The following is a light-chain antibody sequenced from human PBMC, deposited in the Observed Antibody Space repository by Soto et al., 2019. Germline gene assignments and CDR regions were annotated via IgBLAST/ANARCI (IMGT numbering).Light chain of an antibody. Sequence: QLVLTQPASVSGSPGQSITISCTGTSSDVGGYTYVSWYQQHPGKAPKLMIYQVSNRPSGVSNRFSGSKSGNTASLTISGLQTEDEADYYCSSYTRSNTRVFGGGTKLTVL. V-gene: IGLV2-14*01. CDR3: SSYTRSNTRV. J-gene: IGLJ3*02. CDR2: QVS. CDR1: SSDVGGYTY.